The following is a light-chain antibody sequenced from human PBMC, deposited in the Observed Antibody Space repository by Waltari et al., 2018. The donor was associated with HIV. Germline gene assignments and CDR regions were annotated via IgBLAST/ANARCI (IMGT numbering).Light chain of an antibody. CDR3: CSYAGTYTYV. V-gene: IGLV2-11*01. J-gene: IGLJ1*01. CDR1: SSDVGDYNS. Sequence: QSALTQPRSVSGSPGQSVTISCTGTSSDVGDYNSVSWYQQHPGKAPKLMIYDVSKWPSGVPDRFSGSKSGNTASLTISGHQAEDEADYYCCSYAGTYTYVFGTGTKVTVL. CDR2: DVS.